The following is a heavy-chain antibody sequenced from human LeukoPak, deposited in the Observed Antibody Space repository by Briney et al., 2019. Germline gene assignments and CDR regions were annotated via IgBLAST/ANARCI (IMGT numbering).Heavy chain of an antibody. V-gene: IGHV3-20*04. CDR3: ATMTTANDY. D-gene: IGHD4-11*01. Sequence: WGSLRLSCAASGFTFDDYAMSWVRQPPGKGLEWVSGINWNGGFTSYADAVKGRFTISRDNAKNSLYLLMNSLTAEDTALYYCATMTTANDYWGQGTPVTVSS. J-gene: IGHJ4*02. CDR1: GFTFDDYA. CDR2: INWNGGFT.